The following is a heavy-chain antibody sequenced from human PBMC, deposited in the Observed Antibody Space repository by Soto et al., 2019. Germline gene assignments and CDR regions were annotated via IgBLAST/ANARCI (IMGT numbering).Heavy chain of an antibody. Sequence: QITLKESGPTLVKPTQTLTLTCTFSGFSLSTSGVGVGWIRQPPGKALEWLALIYWNDDKRYSPSLKNRLTITTDTSKNQVVLTVTNMEPVDTATYYCAHSPPDSYDSRGQKAGAFDVWGQGTLVTVSS. CDR3: AHSPPDSYDSRGQKAGAFDV. CDR2: IYWNDDK. J-gene: IGHJ3*01. V-gene: IGHV2-5*01. CDR1: GFSLSTSGVG. D-gene: IGHD3-22*01.